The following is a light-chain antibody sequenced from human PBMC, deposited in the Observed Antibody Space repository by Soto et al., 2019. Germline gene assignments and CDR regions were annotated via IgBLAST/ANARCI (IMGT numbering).Light chain of an antibody. J-gene: IGLJ3*02. CDR1: SSDVGIYNY. CDR3: SSYTTSSTLV. V-gene: IGLV2-14*01. CDR2: EVS. Sequence: QSALTQPASVSGSPGQSITISCTGTSSDVGIYNYVSWYQQHPGKAPKLMIYEVSTRPSGVSNRFSGSNSGNTASLTISGLQAEDEADYYCSSYTTSSTLVFGGGTKLTVL.